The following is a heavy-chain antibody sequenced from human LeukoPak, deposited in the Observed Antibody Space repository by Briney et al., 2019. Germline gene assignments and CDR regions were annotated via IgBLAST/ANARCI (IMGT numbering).Heavy chain of an antibody. V-gene: IGHV1-69*04. J-gene: IGHJ6*02. D-gene: IGHD1-26*01. Sequence: ASVKVSCKASGYTFTSYGISWVRQAPGQGLEWMGRIIPILGIANYAQKFQGRVTITADKSTSTAYMELSSLRSEDTAVYYCARAGGSYSGYYYYGMDVWGQGTTVTVSS. CDR2: IIPILGIA. CDR1: GYTFTSYG. CDR3: ARAGGSYSGYYYYGMDV.